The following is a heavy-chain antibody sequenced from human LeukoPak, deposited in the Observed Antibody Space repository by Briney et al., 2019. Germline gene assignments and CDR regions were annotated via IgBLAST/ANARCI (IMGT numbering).Heavy chain of an antibody. CDR1: GFTVSSNY. V-gene: IGHV3-21*01. CDR3: LPTAEKIDS. Sequence: GGSLRLSCAASGFTVSSNYMSWVRQAPGKGLEWVSAIGSSGTYIYYADSVKGRFIISRDNAKNSLSLQMNSLRAEDTAVYYCLPTAEKIDSWGQGTLVTVSS. J-gene: IGHJ4*02. D-gene: IGHD4-17*01. CDR2: IGSSGTYI.